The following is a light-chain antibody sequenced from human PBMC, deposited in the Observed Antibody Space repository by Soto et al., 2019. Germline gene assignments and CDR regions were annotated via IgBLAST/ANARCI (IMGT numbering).Light chain of an antibody. CDR1: QSVISC. CDR3: QQRSNWPPGVYT. V-gene: IGKV3-11*01. CDR2: DAS. J-gene: IGKJ2*01. Sequence: EMLLTQSPGTPSLSPGARATLSSMASQSVISCLAWYQQNPGQAPKLLIYDASDKATGIPARFSGSGSGTDFTITISSLEPEDFAGYSCQQRSNWPPGVYTFGQGTKVDIK.